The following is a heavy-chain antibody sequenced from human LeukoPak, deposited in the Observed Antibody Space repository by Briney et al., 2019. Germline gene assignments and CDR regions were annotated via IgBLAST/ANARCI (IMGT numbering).Heavy chain of an antibody. V-gene: IGHV4-30-4*08. CDR1: GGSISSGDYY. J-gene: IGHJ4*02. Sequence: SETLSLTCTVSGGSISSGDYYWSWIRQPPGKGLEWIGYIYCSGSTYYNPSLKSRVTISVDTSKNQFSLKLSSVTAADTAVYYCARVRAAAGSILIDYWGQGTLVTVSS. CDR3: ARVRAAAGSILIDY. D-gene: IGHD6-13*01. CDR2: IYCSGST.